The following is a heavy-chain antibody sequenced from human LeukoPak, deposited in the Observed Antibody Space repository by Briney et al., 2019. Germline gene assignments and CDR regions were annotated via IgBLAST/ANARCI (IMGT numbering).Heavy chain of an antibody. Sequence: GGSLRLSCASSGFSFSRYEMHWVRQGTGKRREVCSAMGTSSYTFYAGSVKGRFTISRENAKDSLYLQMNSLSAGATAVYYCVREGRGRSGKNAYDIWGQGTVVSVST. CDR3: VREGRGRSGKNAYDI. CDR2: MGTSSYT. J-gene: IGHJ3*02. D-gene: IGHD6-19*01. V-gene: IGHV3-13*01. CDR1: GFSFSRYE.